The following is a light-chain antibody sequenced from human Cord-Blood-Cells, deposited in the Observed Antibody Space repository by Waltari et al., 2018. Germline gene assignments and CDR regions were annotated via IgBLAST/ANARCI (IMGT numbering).Light chain of an antibody. J-gene: IGLJ3*02. Sequence: SSELTQDPAVSVALGPTVRITCQGDILRSYYASWYQQKPGQAPVLVIYGKNNRPSGIPDRFSGSSSGNTASLTITGAQAEDEADYYCNSRDSSGNHWVFGGGTKLTVL. CDR2: GKN. CDR3: NSRDSSGNHWV. V-gene: IGLV3-19*01. CDR1: ILRSYY.